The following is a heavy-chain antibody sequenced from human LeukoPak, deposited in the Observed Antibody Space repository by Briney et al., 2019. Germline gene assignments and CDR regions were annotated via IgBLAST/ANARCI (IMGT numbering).Heavy chain of an antibody. Sequence: SMNSAMYYADSVRGRFTISRENDKNSLFLQMNSLRAEDTAVYYCAKGYCSSTSCYVVYYYYGMDVWGQGTTVTVSS. CDR3: AKGYCSSTSCYVVYYYYGMDV. CDR2: SMNSAM. V-gene: IGHV3-48*01. D-gene: IGHD2-2*01. J-gene: IGHJ6*02.